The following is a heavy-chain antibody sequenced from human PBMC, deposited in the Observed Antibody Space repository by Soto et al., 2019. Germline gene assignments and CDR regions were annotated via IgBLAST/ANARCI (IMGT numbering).Heavy chain of an antibody. CDR3: AKSSRITLVRGVTDY. D-gene: IGHD3-10*01. J-gene: IGHJ4*02. Sequence: KGLEWVSAISGGAGDTYYADSVKGRFTISRDNSKNTLYLQMKSLRAEDTAIYYCAKSSRITLVRGVTDYWGQGTLVTVSS. V-gene: IGHV3-23*01. CDR2: ISGGAGDT.